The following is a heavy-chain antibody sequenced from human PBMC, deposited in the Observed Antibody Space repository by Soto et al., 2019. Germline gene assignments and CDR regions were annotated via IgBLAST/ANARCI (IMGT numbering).Heavy chain of an antibody. CDR2: IYYSGST. CDR3: ASKNLEWLLSWDY. Sequence: SETLSLTCTVSGGSISSSSYYWGWIRQPPGKGLEWIGSIYYSGSTYYNPSLKSRVTISVDTSKNQFSLKLSSVTAADTAVCYCASKNLEWLLSWDYWGQGTLVTVSS. J-gene: IGHJ4*02. V-gene: IGHV4-39*01. CDR1: GGSISSSSYY. D-gene: IGHD3-3*01.